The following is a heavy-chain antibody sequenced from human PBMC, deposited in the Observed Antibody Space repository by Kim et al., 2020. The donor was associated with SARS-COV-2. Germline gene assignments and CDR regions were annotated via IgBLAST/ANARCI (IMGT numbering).Heavy chain of an antibody. Sequence: KGRFTISRDNSKNTLYLQMNSLRAEDTAVYYCAKGYCSGGSCYSAAFDYWGQGTLVTVSS. J-gene: IGHJ4*02. CDR3: AKGYCSGGSCYSAAFDY. V-gene: IGHV3-33*06. D-gene: IGHD2-15*01.